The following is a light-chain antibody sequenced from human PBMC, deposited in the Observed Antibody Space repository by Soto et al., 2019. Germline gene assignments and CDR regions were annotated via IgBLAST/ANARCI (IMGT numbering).Light chain of an antibody. CDR3: QESYSFLWGT. J-gene: IGKJ1*01. CDR1: QSISSY. V-gene: IGKV1-39*01. Sequence: DIQMTQSPSSLSASVGDRVTITCRASQSISSYLNWYQQKPGKAPKLLIYAASSLQSGVPSRFSGSGSGTDFTLTISSLQPEDFATYYCQESYSFLWGTCGQGTKADIK. CDR2: AAS.